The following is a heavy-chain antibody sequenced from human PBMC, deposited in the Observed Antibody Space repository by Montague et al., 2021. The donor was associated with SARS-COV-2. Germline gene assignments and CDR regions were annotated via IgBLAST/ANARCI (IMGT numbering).Heavy chain of an antibody. CDR3: AITYYYGSGSYYWYFDL. V-gene: IGHV4-39*01. Sequence: SETLSLTCTVSGGSISSSSYYWGWIRQPPGKGLEWIGSIYYSGSTYYNPSLKSRVTISVDTSKNQFTLKLSSVTAADTAVYYCAITYYYGSGSYYWYFDLWGRGTLVTVSS. CDR1: GGSISSSSYY. D-gene: IGHD3-10*01. J-gene: IGHJ2*01. CDR2: IYYSGST.